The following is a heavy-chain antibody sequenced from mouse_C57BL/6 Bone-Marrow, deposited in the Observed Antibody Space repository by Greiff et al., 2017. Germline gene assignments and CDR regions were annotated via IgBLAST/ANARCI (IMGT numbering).Heavy chain of an antibody. D-gene: IGHD2-4*01. CDR1: GYTFTGYW. Sequence: VQLQQSGAELMKPGASVKLSCKATGYTFTGYWIEWVKQRPGHGLEWIGEILPGSGSTNYNEKFKGKATLTADKSSSTAYMELRSLTSEDSAVYFCARDYYDYPFAYWGQGTLVTVSA. J-gene: IGHJ3*01. CDR3: ARDYYDYPFAY. CDR2: ILPGSGST. V-gene: IGHV1-9*01.